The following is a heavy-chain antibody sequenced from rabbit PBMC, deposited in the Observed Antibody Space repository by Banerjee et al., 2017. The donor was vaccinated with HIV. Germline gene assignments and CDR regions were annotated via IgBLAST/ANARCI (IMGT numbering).Heavy chain of an antibody. CDR2: IYTGVGGDP. CDR1: GFSFSNNA. CDR3: ARDPLGYSGYRPFNL. J-gene: IGHJ4*01. Sequence: QSLEESGGDLVKPGASLTLTCTASGFSFSNNAMCWVRQAPGKGLEWIACIYTGVGGDPYSASWAKDRFTISKTSSTTVTLQMTSLTAADTATYFCARDPLGYSGYRPFNLWGKGTLVTVS. D-gene: IGHD7-1*01. V-gene: IGHV1S40*01.